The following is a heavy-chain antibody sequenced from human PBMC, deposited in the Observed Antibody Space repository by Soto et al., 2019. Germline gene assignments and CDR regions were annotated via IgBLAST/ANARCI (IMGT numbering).Heavy chain of an antibody. CDR2: ISGSGAST. V-gene: IGHV3-23*01. Sequence: RGALRLSFPASGFTFSSYGMTWVRQAPGKGLEWVSAISGSGASTFYSDSLSGRFTISRDNSKNIVYLQMKSLRVGDTAIYYCAKTSSASGRECPGHWGQGT. CDR3: AKTSSASGRECPGH. CDR1: GFTFSSYG. D-gene: IGHD6-6*01. J-gene: IGHJ4*02.